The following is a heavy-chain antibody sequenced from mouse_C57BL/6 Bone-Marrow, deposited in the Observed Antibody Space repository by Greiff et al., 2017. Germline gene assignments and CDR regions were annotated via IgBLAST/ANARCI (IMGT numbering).Heavy chain of an antibody. J-gene: IGHJ1*03. CDR2: IYPGSGNT. Sequence: VQLQQSGAELVRPGASVKLSCKASGYTFTDYYINWVKQRPGQGLEWIARIYPGSGNTYYNEKFKGKATLTAEKSSSTAYMQLSSLTSEDSAVYFCARQRCYWYFDVWGTGTTVTVSS. V-gene: IGHV1-76*01. CDR1: GYTFTDYY. CDR3: ARQRCYWYFDV.